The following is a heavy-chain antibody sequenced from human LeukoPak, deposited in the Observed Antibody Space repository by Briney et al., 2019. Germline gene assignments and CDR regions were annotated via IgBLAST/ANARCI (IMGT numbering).Heavy chain of an antibody. Sequence: GGSLRLSCAASGFTFSSYGMHWVRQAPGKGLEWVAFIRYDGSNKYYADSVKGRFTISRDNAKNSLYLQMNSLRAEDTAVYYCAKADKGIAVGGYWGQGTLVTVSS. V-gene: IGHV3-30*02. CDR3: AKADKGIAVGGY. D-gene: IGHD6-19*01. J-gene: IGHJ4*02. CDR1: GFTFSSYG. CDR2: IRYDGSNK.